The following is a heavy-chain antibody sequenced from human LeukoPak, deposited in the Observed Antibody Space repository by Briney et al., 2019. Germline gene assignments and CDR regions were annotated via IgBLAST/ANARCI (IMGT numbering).Heavy chain of an antibody. V-gene: IGHV3-74*01. J-gene: IGHJ6*02. CDR1: GFTFSSYW. Sequence: GGSLRLSCAASGFTFSSYWMHWVRQAPGKGLVWVSRINTDGSSTSYADSVKGRFTISRDNAKNTLYLQMNSLRAEDTAVYYCAKAQGSGYSYGYDPDYYYGMDVWGQGTTVTVSS. CDR3: AKAQGSGYSYGYDPDYYYGMDV. D-gene: IGHD5-18*01. CDR2: INTDGSST.